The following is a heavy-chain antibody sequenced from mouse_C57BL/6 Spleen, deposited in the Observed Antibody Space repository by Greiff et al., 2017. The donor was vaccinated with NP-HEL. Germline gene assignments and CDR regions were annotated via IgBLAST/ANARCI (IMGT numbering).Heavy chain of an antibody. V-gene: IGHV5-9*01. Sequence: EVMLVESGGGLVKPGGSLKLSCAASGFTFSSYTMSWVRQTPEKRLEWVATISGGGGNTYYPDSVKGRFTISRDNAKNTLYLQMSSLRSEDTSLYYCARRGYYDYAWFAYWGQGTLVTVSA. CDR3: ARRGYYDYAWFAY. D-gene: IGHD2-4*01. CDR2: ISGGGGNT. CDR1: GFTFSSYT. J-gene: IGHJ3*01.